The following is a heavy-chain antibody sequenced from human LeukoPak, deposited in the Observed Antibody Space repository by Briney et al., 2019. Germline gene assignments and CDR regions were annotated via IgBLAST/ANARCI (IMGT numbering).Heavy chain of an antibody. Sequence: PLETLSLTCAVYGRSFSGYYWSWIRQPPGKGLEWIGEINHSGSTNYNPSLKSRVTISVDTSKNQFSLKLSSVTAAGTAVYYCARVSYYDSSGPKDYWGQGTLATVSS. CDR3: ARVSYYDSSGPKDY. CDR1: GRSFSGYY. D-gene: IGHD3-22*01. CDR2: INHSGST. J-gene: IGHJ4*02. V-gene: IGHV4-34*01.